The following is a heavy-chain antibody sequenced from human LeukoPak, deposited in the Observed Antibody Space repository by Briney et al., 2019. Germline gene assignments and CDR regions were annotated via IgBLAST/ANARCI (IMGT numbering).Heavy chain of an antibody. D-gene: IGHD3-16*01. V-gene: IGHV3-48*01. CDR3: ARFRGDYYFDY. Sequence: GGSLRLSCAASGFSFTGYGMNWVRQAPGKGLEWVSYISSGSSTIYYADSVKGRFTVSRDNAKNPLYLQVNSLRAEDAAVYYCARFRGDYYFDYWGQGTLVTVSS. J-gene: IGHJ4*02. CDR1: GFSFTGYG. CDR2: ISSGSSTI.